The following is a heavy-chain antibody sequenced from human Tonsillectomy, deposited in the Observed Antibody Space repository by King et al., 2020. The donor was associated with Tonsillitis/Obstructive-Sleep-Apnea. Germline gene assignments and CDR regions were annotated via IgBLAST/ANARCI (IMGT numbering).Heavy chain of an antibody. CDR1: GGSVSSGSYY. D-gene: IGHD2-2*01. CDR2: IYYSGST. CDR3: ARGMDDIVVVPAAPYLNWFDP. J-gene: IGHJ5*02. Sequence: QLQESGPGLVKPSENLSLTCTVSGGSVSSGSYYWSWIRQPPGKGLEWIGYIYYSGSTNYNPSLKSRVTISVDTSKNQFSLKLSSVTAADTAVYYCARGMDDIVVVPAAPYLNWFDPWGQGTLVTVSS. V-gene: IGHV4-61*01.